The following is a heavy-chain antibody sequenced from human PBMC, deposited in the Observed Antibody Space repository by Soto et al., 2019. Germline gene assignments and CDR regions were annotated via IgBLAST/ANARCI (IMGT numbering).Heavy chain of an antibody. CDR2: ILYDGGAE. D-gene: IGHD3-22*01. CDR3: AKRTISSGYYYAYYFDY. V-gene: IGHV3-30*18. J-gene: IGHJ4*02. Sequence: PGGSLRLSCAASGFTFTSYDMHWVRQAPGKGLEWMALILYDGGAEYYADSVKGRFTISRDNSKNTLYLQMNSLRAEDTAVYYCAKRTISSGYYYAYYFDYWGQGTLVTVSS. CDR1: GFTFTSYD.